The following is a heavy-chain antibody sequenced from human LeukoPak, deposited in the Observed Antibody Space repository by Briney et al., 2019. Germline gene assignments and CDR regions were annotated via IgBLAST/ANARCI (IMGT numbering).Heavy chain of an antibody. D-gene: IGHD4-23*01. V-gene: IGHV3-53*01. CDR1: GFTVSSNY. CDR2: IFSSDNT. Sequence: GGSLRLSCAASGFTVSSNYMSWVRQAPGKGLEWVSVIFSSDNTYYGDSVKGRFTISRDNSKNTLYPQMNSLRAEDTAMYYCARDRFGILLWYWGQGTLVTVSS. J-gene: IGHJ4*02. CDR3: ARDRFGILLWY.